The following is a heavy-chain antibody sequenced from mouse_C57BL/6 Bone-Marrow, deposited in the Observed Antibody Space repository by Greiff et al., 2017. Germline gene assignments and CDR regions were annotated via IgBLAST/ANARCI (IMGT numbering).Heavy chain of an antibody. CDR2: INPYNGGT. V-gene: IGHV1-19*01. D-gene: IGHD2-4*01. Sequence: VHVKQSGPVLVKPGASVKMSCKASGYTFTDYYMNWVKQSHGKSLEWIGVINPYNGGTSYNQKFKGKATLTVDKSSSTAYMELNSLTSEDSAVYYCARRRYDSFAYWGQGTLVTVSA. CDR3: ARRRYDSFAY. CDR1: GYTFTDYY. J-gene: IGHJ3*01.